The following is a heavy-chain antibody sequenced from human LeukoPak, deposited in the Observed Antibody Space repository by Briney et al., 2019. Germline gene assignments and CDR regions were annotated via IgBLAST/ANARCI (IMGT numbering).Heavy chain of an antibody. D-gene: IGHD3-22*01. Sequence: GGSLRLSCAASGFTFSSYWMSWVRQAPGKGLEWVSFISTSSSYIYYADSVRGRFTISRDNAKNSLYLQMNSLRAEDTAVYYCARAPAYYYDSSGFFFDYWGQGTLVTVSS. CDR1: GFTFSSYW. V-gene: IGHV3-21*01. CDR3: ARAPAYYYDSSGFFFDY. CDR2: ISTSSSYI. J-gene: IGHJ4*02.